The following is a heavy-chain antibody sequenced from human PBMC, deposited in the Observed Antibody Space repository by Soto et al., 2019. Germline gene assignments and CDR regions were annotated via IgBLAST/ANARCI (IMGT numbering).Heavy chain of an antibody. V-gene: IGHV4-31*03. CDR1: GGSISSGGYY. J-gene: IGHJ3*02. CDR2: IYYSGNT. CDR3: ARDPSYGDYHGAFDI. Sequence: QVQLQESGPGLVKPSQTLSLTCTVSGGSISSGGYYWTWIRQHPGKGLEWIGYIYYSGNTYSNPSLKSRVIISVDTSKNQFSLKLSSVTVADTAVYYCARDPSYGDYHGAFDIWGQGTIVTVSS. D-gene: IGHD4-17*01.